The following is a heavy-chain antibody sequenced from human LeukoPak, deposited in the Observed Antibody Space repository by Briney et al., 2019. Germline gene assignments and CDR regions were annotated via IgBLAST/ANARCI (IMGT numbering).Heavy chain of an antibody. CDR2: IYTSGST. Sequence: SETLSLTCTVSGGSISSYYWSWLRQPAGKGLEWIGRIYTSGSTNYNPSLKSRVTMSVDTSKNQFSLKLSSVTAADTAVYYCAREFRMNRAYYYDSSGYIFDYWGQGTLVTVSS. J-gene: IGHJ4*02. V-gene: IGHV4-4*07. CDR1: GGSISSYY. CDR3: AREFRMNRAYYYDSSGYIFDY. D-gene: IGHD3-22*01.